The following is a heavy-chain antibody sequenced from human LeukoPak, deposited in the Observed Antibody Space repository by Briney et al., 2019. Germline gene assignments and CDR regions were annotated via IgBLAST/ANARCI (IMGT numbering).Heavy chain of an antibody. Sequence: GESLKISCKGSGYSFTTYWIGWVRQMPGKGLEWMGVIYPGDSDTRYSPSFQGQVTISADKSISTAYLQWSSLKASDTAMYYCARQVGDYYDSSGYSLDWGQGTLVTVSS. CDR1: GYSFTTYW. CDR2: IYPGDSDT. J-gene: IGHJ4*02. D-gene: IGHD3-22*01. CDR3: ARQVGDYYDSSGYSLD. V-gene: IGHV5-51*01.